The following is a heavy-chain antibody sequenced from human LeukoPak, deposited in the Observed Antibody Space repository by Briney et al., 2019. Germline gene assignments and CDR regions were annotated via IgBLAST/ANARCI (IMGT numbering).Heavy chain of an antibody. CDR3: AREDHSNYEY. D-gene: IGHD4-11*01. V-gene: IGHV3-7*03. CDR2: IKQDGTET. Sequence: PGGSLRLSCAASGFTFSNYWMSWVRQAPGKGLEWVASIKQDGTETHYVDSVKGRFTISKDNAKNSLYLQLNSLRAEETAVYYCAREDHSNYEYWGQGTLVTVSS. CDR1: GFTFSNYW. J-gene: IGHJ4*02.